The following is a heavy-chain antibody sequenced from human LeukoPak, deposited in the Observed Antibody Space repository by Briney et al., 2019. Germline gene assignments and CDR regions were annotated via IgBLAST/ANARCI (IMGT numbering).Heavy chain of an antibody. D-gene: IGHD3-10*02. CDR1: GFTFSSYH. J-gene: IGHJ6*04. CDR3: AELGITMIGGV. CDR2: ISSSGSTI. V-gene: IGHV3-48*03. Sequence: GGSLRLSCEVSGFTFSSYHMNWVRQAPGKGLEWVSYISSSGSTIYYADSVKGRFTISRDNAKYSLYLQMNSLRAEDTAVYYCAELGITMIGGVWGKGTTVTISS.